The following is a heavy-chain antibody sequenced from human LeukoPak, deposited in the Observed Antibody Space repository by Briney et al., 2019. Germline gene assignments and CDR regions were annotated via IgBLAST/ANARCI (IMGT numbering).Heavy chain of an antibody. CDR2: ISTSSSTI. CDR1: GFTFSSYS. D-gene: IGHD2-15*01. CDR3: ARAHQGSDY. Sequence: GGSLRLSCAASGFTFSSYSMNWVRQAPGKGLEWVSYISTSSSTIYYADSVKGRFTISRDNAKNSLYLQMNSLRAEDTAVYYCARAHQGSDYWGQGNLVTVSS. J-gene: IGHJ4*02. V-gene: IGHV3-48*01.